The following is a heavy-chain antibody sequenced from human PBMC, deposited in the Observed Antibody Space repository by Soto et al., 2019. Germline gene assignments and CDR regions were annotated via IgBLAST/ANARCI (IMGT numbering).Heavy chain of an antibody. CDR3: ARDVGATRSNGMDV. J-gene: IGHJ6*02. Sequence: SETLSLTCTVSGGSVSSGSYYWSWIRQSPGKGLEWIGYIYYSGSTNYNPSLKSRVTISVDTSKNQFSLKLSSVTAADTAVYYCARDVGATRSNGMDVWGQGTTVTVSS. D-gene: IGHD1-26*01. CDR1: GGSVSSGSYY. V-gene: IGHV4-61*01. CDR2: IYYSGST.